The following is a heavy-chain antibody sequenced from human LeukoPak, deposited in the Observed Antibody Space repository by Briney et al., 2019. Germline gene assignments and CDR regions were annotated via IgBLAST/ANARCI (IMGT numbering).Heavy chain of an antibody. Sequence: SETLSLTCTVSGASISSYYWSWIRQPAGKGLEWLGRTSTTVGTYYGPSLKSRVTMSIDTSKNQFSLRLASVTAGDTAVYFCAGGYGSGTYSAWGQGTLVTVSS. J-gene: IGHJ5*02. CDR1: GASISSYY. D-gene: IGHD3-10*01. V-gene: IGHV4-4*07. CDR2: TSTTVGT. CDR3: AGGYGSGTYSA.